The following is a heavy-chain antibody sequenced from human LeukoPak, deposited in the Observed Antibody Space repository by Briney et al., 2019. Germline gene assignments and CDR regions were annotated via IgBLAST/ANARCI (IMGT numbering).Heavy chain of an antibody. CDR3: ASVDVMIRGAVNDY. D-gene: IGHD3-10*01. CDR1: GFTVRSNY. Sequence: PGGSLRLSCAASGFTVRSNYMSWVRQAPGKGLEWVSIIYSGGTTYYADSVKGRFTISRDSSKNTLYLQMNSLRAEDTAVYYCASVDVMIRGAVNDYWGQGTLVTVSS. J-gene: IGHJ4*02. V-gene: IGHV3-66*01. CDR2: IYSGGTT.